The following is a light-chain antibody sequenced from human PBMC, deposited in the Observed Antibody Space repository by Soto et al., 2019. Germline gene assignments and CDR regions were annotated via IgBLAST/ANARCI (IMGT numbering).Light chain of an antibody. CDR3: GTWDSSLSAVV. Sequence: QSVLTQPPSMSAAPGHNVTISCSGSSSNIGNNYVAWYQQLPGTAPRLLIFENYYRPSGIPDRFSGSKSGTSATLGIAGLQTGDEADYYCGTWDSSLSAVVFGGGTKLTVL. CDR1: SSNIGNNY. V-gene: IGLV1-51*02. J-gene: IGLJ2*01. CDR2: ENY.